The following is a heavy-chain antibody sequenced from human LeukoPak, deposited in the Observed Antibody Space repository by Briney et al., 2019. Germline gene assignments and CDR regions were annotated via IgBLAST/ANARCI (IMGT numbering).Heavy chain of an antibody. CDR1: GFIFSSYT. Sequence: GGSLRLSCAASGFIFSSYTMHWVRQTPGKGLEWVTVISYDGNNKYYRDSGKGRFTISRDNSKNTLYLQMNSLRAEDTAVYYCARGIAPRGDAFDIWGQGTMVTVSS. CDR3: ARGIAPRGDAFDI. CDR2: ISYDGNNK. V-gene: IGHV3-30*04. D-gene: IGHD2/OR15-2a*01. J-gene: IGHJ3*02.